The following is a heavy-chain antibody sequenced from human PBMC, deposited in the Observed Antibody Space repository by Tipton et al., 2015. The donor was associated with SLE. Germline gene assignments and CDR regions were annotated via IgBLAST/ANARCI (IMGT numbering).Heavy chain of an antibody. D-gene: IGHD3-10*01. Sequence: TLSLTCTVSGGSISSYYWSWIRQPPGKGLEWIGYIYYSGSTNYNPSLKSRVTISVDTSKNQFSLKLSSVTAADTAVYYCARGYLWFGEFDYWGQGTLVPVSS. CDR2: IYYSGST. CDR3: ARGYLWFGEFDY. CDR1: GGSISSYY. J-gene: IGHJ4*02. V-gene: IGHV4-59*01.